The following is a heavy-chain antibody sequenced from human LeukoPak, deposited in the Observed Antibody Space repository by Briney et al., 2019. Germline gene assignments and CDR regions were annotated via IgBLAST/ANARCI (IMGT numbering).Heavy chain of an antibody. CDR2: IYFSGST. CDR1: GGYISSNY. D-gene: IGHD4-17*01. J-gene: IGHJ3*02. CDR3: ASHDYGDFDDAFDI. V-gene: IGHV4-59*01. Sequence: SETLSLTCTVSGGYISSNYWSWIRQPPGEGLEWIGYIYFSGSTNYNPSLKSRVTISVDMSKNHLSLKLNSVTAADTAVYYCASHDYGDFDDAFDIWGQGTLVTVSS.